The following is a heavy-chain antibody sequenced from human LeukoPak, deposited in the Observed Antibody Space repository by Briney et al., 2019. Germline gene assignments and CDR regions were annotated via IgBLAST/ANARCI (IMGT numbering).Heavy chain of an antibody. Sequence: ASVKVSCKASGYTFTGYYMHWVRQAPGQGLEWMGWINPNSGGTNYAQKFQGRVTMTRDTSISTAYMELSSLRSEDAAVYYCASIYWGEIAARPNYWGQGTLVTVSS. CDR2: INPNSGGT. D-gene: IGHD6-6*01. J-gene: IGHJ4*02. CDR3: ASIYWGEIAARPNY. CDR1: GYTFTGYY. V-gene: IGHV1-2*02.